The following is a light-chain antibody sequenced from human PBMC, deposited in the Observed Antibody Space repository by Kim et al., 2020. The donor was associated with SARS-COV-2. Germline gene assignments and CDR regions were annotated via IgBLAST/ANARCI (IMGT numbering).Light chain of an antibody. CDR1: KLGDKY. CDR3: QAWDSSTHHYV. V-gene: IGLV3-1*01. CDR2: QDN. J-gene: IGLJ1*01. Sequence: SYELTQPPSVSVSPGQTASITCSGYKLGDKYVSWYQQKPGQSPVVVIYQDNQRPPGIPERFSGSNSGNTATLTISGTQAMDEADYYCQAWDSSTHHYV.